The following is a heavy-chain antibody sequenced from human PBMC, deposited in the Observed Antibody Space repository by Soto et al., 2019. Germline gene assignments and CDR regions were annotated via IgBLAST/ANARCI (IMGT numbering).Heavy chain of an antibody. V-gene: IGHV4-59*08. D-gene: IGHD6-19*01. CDR2: VSYSGST. CDR1: GGAIGGXX. CDR3: ARHGSDRGWFFFDP. Sequence: SETLSLTCSLSGGAIGGXXXSWIRQPPGKALEWIGYVSYSGSTDYHPSLKSRVSISIDTYKNKFSLKMISVTAADTAVYYCARHGSDRGWFFFDPWGQGXLVTVS. J-gene: IGHJ5*02.